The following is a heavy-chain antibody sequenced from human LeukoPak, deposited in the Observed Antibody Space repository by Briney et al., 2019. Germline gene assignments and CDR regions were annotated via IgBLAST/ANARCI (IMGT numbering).Heavy chain of an antibody. CDR1: GWSFNDYY. J-gene: IGHJ5*02. CDR2: INARGDT. CDR3: ARGQVPAARGYNWFDP. Sequence: SETLFLTCAVNGWSFNDYYWYWIRPAPGKGLEWIGEINARGDTNYNPSLKSRVTISVDTSKKQFSLRLTSMIAADTALYYCARGQVPAARGYNWFDPWGQGTLVTVSS. D-gene: IGHD2-2*01. V-gene: IGHV4-34*01.